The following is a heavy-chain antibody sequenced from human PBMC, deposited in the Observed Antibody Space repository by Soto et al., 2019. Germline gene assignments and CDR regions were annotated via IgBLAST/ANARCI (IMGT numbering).Heavy chain of an antibody. J-gene: IGHJ5*02. V-gene: IGHV3-23*01. CDR1: GFTFSSYA. CDR2: ISGSGGST. D-gene: IGHD6-13*01. Sequence: PGGSLRLSCAASGFTFSSYAMSWVRQAPGKGLEWVSAISGSGGSTYFADSVKGRFTISRDNSKNTLYLQMNSRRAEDTAVYYCAKSSSTWYDRWFDPLGQGTLVTVSS. CDR3: AKSSSTWYDRWFDP.